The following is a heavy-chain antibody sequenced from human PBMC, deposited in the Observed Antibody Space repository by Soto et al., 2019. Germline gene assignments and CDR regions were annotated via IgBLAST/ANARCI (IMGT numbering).Heavy chain of an antibody. J-gene: IGHJ4*02. D-gene: IGHD3-10*01. V-gene: IGHV4-30-4*08. CDR2: IYYSGST. CDR1: GGSISSDDCY. Sequence: QVQLQESGPGLVKPSQTLSLTCTVSGGSISSDDCYWGWIRQPPGKGLEWIGYIYYSGSTYYNPSLKCRVSISVDPAKNRISLMLNSVTAAETAVEYWARVRSRVDAGDYWGQGTLVTVSS. CDR3: ARVRSRVDAGDY.